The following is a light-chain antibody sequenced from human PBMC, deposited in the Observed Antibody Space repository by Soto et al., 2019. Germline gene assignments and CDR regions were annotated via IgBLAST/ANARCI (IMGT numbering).Light chain of an antibody. CDR1: QSVGHMF. CDR2: DAY. J-gene: IGKJ1*01. V-gene: IGKV3-20*01. Sequence: EILLTQSPDTLSLSPGDRATLSCRASQSVGHMFLAWFQQKPGQAPRLLIFDAYRRATGIPERFSGSGSGTNFALTISRLEPEDFEMYYCHQYASSFGTFGQGTKVDIK. CDR3: HQYASSFGT.